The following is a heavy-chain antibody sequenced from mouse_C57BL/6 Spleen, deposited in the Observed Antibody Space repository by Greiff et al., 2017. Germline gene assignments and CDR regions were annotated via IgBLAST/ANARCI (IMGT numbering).Heavy chain of an antibody. V-gene: IGHV3-6*01. CDR3: ARITTVVAHYYAMDY. Sequence: EVKLMESGPGLVKPSQSLSLTCSVTGYSITSGYYWNWIRQFPGNKLEWMGYISYDGSNNYNPSLKNRISITRDTSKNQFFLKLNSVTTEDTATYYCARITTVVAHYYAMDYWGQGTSVTVSS. CDR1: GYSITSGYY. J-gene: IGHJ4*01. D-gene: IGHD1-1*01. CDR2: ISYDGSN.